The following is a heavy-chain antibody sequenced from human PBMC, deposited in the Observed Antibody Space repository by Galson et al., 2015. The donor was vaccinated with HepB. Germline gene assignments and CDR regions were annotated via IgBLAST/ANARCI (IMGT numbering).Heavy chain of an antibody. J-gene: IGHJ3*02. V-gene: IGHV3-23*01. CDR2: ISGSGGST. CDR1: GFTFSSYA. CDR3: AKDCMVRGVIILGGFDI. Sequence: SLRLSCAASGFTFSSYAMSWVRQAPGKGLEWVSAISGSGGSTYYADSVKGRFTISRDNSKNTLYLQMNSLRAEDTAVYYCAKDCMVRGVIILGGFDIWGQGTMVTVSS. D-gene: IGHD3-10*01.